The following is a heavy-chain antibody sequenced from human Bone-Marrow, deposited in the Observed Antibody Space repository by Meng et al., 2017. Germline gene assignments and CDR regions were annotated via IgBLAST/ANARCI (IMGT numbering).Heavy chain of an antibody. D-gene: IGHD1-26*01. CDR1: GFTFDDYA. CDR3: VEDSEPEWVYMEV. V-gene: IGHV3-9*01. CDR2: ITWRGASI. Sequence: SLKISCVASGFTFDDYAMHWVRQAPGKGLEWVAGITWRGASIDYADSVKGRFIISRDNAKNSLYLQMNSLRREDTATYYRVEDSEPEWVYMEVWGQGTTVTVSS. J-gene: IGHJ6*02.